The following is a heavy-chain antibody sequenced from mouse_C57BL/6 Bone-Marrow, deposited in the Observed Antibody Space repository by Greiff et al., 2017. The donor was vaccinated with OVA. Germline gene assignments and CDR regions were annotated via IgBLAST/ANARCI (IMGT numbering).Heavy chain of an antibody. D-gene: IGHD2-2*01. CDR3: ARGVGYYVGY. CDR1: GYSITSGYD. CDR2: ISYSGST. Sequence: EVQLQESGPGMVKPSQSLSLTCTVTGYSITSGYDWHWIRHFPGNKLEWMGYISYSGSTNYNPSLKSRISITHDTSKNHFFLKLNSVTTEDTATYYCARGVGYYVGYWGQGTTLTVSS. V-gene: IGHV3-1*01. J-gene: IGHJ2*01.